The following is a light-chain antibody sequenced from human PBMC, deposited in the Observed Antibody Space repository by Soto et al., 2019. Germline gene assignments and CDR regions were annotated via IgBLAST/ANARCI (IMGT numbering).Light chain of an antibody. CDR3: QNYRGAPLLT. J-gene: IGKJ3*01. Sequence: DIQMTQSPSSLSASVGDRVTITCRASQGISNYLAWYQHKPGKVPELLIYDAYTLQSGVPSRFSGSGSGTDFTLTISSLQPEDVATYYCQNYRGAPLLTFGRGTKVAIK. CDR1: QGISNY. V-gene: IGKV1-27*01. CDR2: DAY.